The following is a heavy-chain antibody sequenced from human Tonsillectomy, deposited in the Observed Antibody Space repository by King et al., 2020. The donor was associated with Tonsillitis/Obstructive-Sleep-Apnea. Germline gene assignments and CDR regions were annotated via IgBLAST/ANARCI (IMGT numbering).Heavy chain of an antibody. J-gene: IGHJ6*03. CDR1: GGSFSGYY. Sequence: VQLPQWGAGLLKPSETLSLTCAVYGGSFSGYYWSWIRQPPGKGLEWIGEINHSGSTNYNPPLKSRVTISVDTSKNQFSLKLSSVTAADTAVYYCLGQLQKRFYYYYYYMDVWGKGTTVTVSS. CDR2: INHSGST. D-gene: IGHD2-2*01. CDR3: LGQLQKRFYYYYYYMDV. V-gene: IGHV4-34*01.